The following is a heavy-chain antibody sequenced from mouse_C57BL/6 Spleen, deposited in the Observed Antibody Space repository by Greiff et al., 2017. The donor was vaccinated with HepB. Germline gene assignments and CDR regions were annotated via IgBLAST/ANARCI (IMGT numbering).Heavy chain of an antibody. D-gene: IGHD3-2*02. Sequence: EVQLQESGPGLVKPSQSLSLTCSVTGYSITSGYYWNWIRQFPGNKLEWMGYISYDGSNNYNPSLKNRISITRDTSKNQFFLKLNSVTTEDTATYYCARAQATGYFDYWGQGTTLTVSS. CDR3: ARAQATGYFDY. CDR2: ISYDGSN. CDR1: GYSITSGYY. V-gene: IGHV3-6*01. J-gene: IGHJ2*01.